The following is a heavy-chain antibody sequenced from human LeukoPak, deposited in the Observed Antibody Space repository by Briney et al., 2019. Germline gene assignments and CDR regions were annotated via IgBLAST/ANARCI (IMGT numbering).Heavy chain of an antibody. CDR1: GFTFSGSA. Sequence: GGSLRLSCAASGFTFSGSAMHWVRQASGKGLEWVGRIRSKANSYATAYAASVKGRFTISRDDSKNTAYLQMNSLKTEDTAVYYCTRSSPDYCSSTSCYLTDFDYWGQRTLVTVSS. CDR3: TRSSPDYCSSTSCYLTDFDY. V-gene: IGHV3-73*01. J-gene: IGHJ4*02. CDR2: IRSKANSYAT. D-gene: IGHD2-2*01.